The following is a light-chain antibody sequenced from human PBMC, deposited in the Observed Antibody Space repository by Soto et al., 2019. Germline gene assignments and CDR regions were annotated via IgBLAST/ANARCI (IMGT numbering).Light chain of an antibody. Sequence: DIQMTQSPSTLSASVVDRVTITCRASQNIKNWLALYQQKPGKVPKLLIYAASTLQSGVPSRFSGSGSGTDFTLTISSMQPEDVATYYCQKYNSAPWTFGQGTKVDIK. CDR2: AAS. CDR1: QNIKNW. CDR3: QKYNSAPWT. J-gene: IGKJ1*01. V-gene: IGKV1-27*01.